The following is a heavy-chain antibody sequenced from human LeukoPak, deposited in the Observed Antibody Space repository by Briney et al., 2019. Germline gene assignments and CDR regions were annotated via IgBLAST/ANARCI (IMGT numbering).Heavy chain of an antibody. V-gene: IGHV4-34*01. J-gene: IGHJ4*02. CDR2: INHSGST. D-gene: IGHD3-9*01. Sequence: SETLSLTCAVYGGSFSGYYWSWIRQPPGKGLEWIGEINHSGSTNYNPSLKSRVTISVDTSKNQFSLKLSSVTAADTAVYYCARRLRLRYFDWLLDYWGQGTLVTVSS. CDR1: GGSFSGYY. CDR3: ARRLRLRYFDWLLDY.